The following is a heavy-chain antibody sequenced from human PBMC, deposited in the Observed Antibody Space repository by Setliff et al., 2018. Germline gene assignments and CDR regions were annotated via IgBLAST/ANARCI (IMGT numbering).Heavy chain of an antibody. J-gene: IGHJ6*04. CDR3: SRAYYGTVNGYSSSYGLNV. CDR2: VNDDGSSA. CDR1: GFTFSSYS. Sequence: PGGSLRLSCAASGFTFSSYSMHWVRQDPGKGLVWVSRVNDDGSSAMYADSVKGRFTMSRDNAKNTLYLQMNSLRAEDTAVSYCSRAYYGTVNGYSSSYGLNVGGKGTTVTVPS. V-gene: IGHV3-74*03. D-gene: IGHD3-9*01.